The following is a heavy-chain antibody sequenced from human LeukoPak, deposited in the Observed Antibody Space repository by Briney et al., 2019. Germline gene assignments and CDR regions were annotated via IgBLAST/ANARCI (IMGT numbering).Heavy chain of an antibody. V-gene: IGHV3-23*01. Sequence: GGSLRLSCAASGFTFSGYAMYWVRQAPGKGLEWVSGIIGSGGRSYYADSVKGRFTISRDNSKNTVYVQMNSLRAEDTAVYYCAKATAGYSSGRYPGWPVDYWGQGTLVTVSP. D-gene: IGHD6-19*01. CDR2: IIGSGGRS. CDR3: AKATAGYSSGRYPGWPVDY. J-gene: IGHJ4*02. CDR1: GFTFSGYA.